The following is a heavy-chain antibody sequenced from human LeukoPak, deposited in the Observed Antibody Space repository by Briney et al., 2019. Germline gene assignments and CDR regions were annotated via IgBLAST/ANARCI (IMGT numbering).Heavy chain of an antibody. CDR3: ARDVRSGWLQAFDL. CDR2: ISYVGSSN. D-gene: IGHD5-12*01. V-gene: IGHV3-30-3*01. CDR1: GFTFSTYA. Sequence: GGSLRLSCAASGFTFSTYAMHWGRQAPGTGLQWVAVISYVGSSNYYADSVKGRFTISRDNSKNTLYLQMSSLRAEDTAVYYCARDVRSGWLQAFDLWGRGTLVTVSS. J-gene: IGHJ2*01.